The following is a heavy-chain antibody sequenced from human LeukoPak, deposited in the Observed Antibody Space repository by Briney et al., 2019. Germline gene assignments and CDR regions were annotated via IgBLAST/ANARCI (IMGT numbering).Heavy chain of an antibody. D-gene: IGHD4-17*01. J-gene: IGHJ3*02. CDR2: IYYSGST. Sequence: KPSETLSLTCTVSGGSISSYYWSWIRQPPGKGLEWLGYIYYSGSTNYNPSLKSRVTISVDTSKNQFSLKLSSVTAADTAVYYCAREMTTVTPTPPDAFDIWGQGTMVTVSS. CDR3: AREMTTVTPTPPDAFDI. CDR1: GGSISSYY. V-gene: IGHV4-59*01.